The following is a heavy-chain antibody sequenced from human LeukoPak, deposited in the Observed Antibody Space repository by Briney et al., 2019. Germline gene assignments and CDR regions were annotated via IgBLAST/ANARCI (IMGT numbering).Heavy chain of an antibody. CDR2: INHSGST. J-gene: IGHJ4*02. D-gene: IGHD4-11*01. V-gene: IGHV4-34*01. CDR3: ARGSPYSKGNDY. CDR1: GGSFSGYY. Sequence: SETLSLTCAVYGGSFSGYYWSWIRQPPGKGLEWIGEINHSGSTNYNPSLKSRVTISVDTSKNQFSLKLSSVTAADTAVYYCARGSPYSKGNDYWGQGTLVTVPS.